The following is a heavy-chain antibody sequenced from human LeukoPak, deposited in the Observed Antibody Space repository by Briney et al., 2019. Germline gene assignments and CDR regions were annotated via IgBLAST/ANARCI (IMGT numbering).Heavy chain of an antibody. CDR2: IYSGGST. D-gene: IGHD3-22*01. CDR1: GFTVSSNY. J-gene: IGHJ3*02. CDR3: ASSRGNPYDAFDI. V-gene: IGHV3-53*01. Sequence: PGGSLRLSCAASGFTVSSNYMSWVRQAPGKGLEWVSVIYSGGSTYYADSVKGRFTISRDNSKNTLYLQMNSLRAEDTAVYYCASSRGNPYDAFDIWGQGTMVTVSS.